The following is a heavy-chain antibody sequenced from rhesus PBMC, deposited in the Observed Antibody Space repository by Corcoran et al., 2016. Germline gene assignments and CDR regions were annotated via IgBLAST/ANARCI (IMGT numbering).Heavy chain of an antibody. CDR1: GFTFRDHY. Sequence: EMQLVESGGGLVQPGGSLRLSCAASGFTFRDHYLEWFGQAPGRGPGWVGFIRNKAKCVTAEYAASVKGRFTISRDDSKNVTYLQMNSLKTEDTAVYYCTTVKNFWTGYYGFDYWGQGVLVTVSS. D-gene: IGHD3-3*01. CDR3: TTVKNFWTGYYGFDY. J-gene: IGHJ4*01. CDR2: IRNKAKCVTA. V-gene: IGHV3-116*01.